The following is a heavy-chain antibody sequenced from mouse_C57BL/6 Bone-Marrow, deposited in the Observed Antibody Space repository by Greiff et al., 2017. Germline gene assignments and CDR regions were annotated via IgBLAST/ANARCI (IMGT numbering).Heavy chain of an antibody. CDR2: IDPANGNT. CDR1: GFNIKNTY. V-gene: IGHV14-3*01. CDR3: AKTTVVSPYYFDY. J-gene: IGHJ2*01. D-gene: IGHD1-1*01. Sequence: EVQLQQSVAELVRPGASVKLSCTASGFNIKNTYMHWVKQRPEQGLEWIGRIDPANGNTKYAPKFQGKAPLTADTSSNTAYLQRSSLTAEDTAIYYCAKTTVVSPYYFDYWGQGTAHAVSS.